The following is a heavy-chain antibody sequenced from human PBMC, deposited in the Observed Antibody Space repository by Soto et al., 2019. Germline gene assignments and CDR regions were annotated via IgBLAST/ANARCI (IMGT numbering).Heavy chain of an antibody. J-gene: IGHJ4*02. CDR1: GFSLSTSGVG. CDR2: IYWDDDK. V-gene: IGHV2-5*02. D-gene: IGHD2-2*03. Sequence: QITLKESGPTLVKPTQTLTLTCTFSGFSLSTSGVGVGWIRQPPGKALEWLALIYWDDDKRYSPSLKSRLTITKDTSKNQVVLTMANMDPVDTATYYCAHSRRHWISSPEEYWGQGTLVTVSS. CDR3: AHSRRHWISSPEEY.